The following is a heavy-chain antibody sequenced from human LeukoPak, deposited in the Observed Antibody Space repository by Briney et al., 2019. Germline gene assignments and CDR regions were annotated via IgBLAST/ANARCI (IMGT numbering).Heavy chain of an antibody. V-gene: IGHV1-2*02. CDR3: ARDGSVGVSLGLYSSSLFDY. CDR1: GYTFTGYY. CDR2: INPNSGGT. Sequence: ASVKVSCKASGYTFTGYYMHWVRQAPGQGLEWMGWINPNSGGTNYAQKFQGRVTMTRDTSISTAYMELSRLRSDDTAVYYCARDGSVGVSLGLYSSSLFDYWGQGTLVTVSS. J-gene: IGHJ4*02. D-gene: IGHD6-13*01.